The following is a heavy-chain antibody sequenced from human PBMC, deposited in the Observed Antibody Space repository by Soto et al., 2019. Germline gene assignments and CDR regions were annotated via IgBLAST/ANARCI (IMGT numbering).Heavy chain of an antibody. CDR2: ISSSSSTI. CDR3: ARDPCSGGSCYPDAFDI. D-gene: IGHD2-15*01. Sequence: PGXSLRLSCAASAFTFSSYSINWVGQAPGKGLEWVSYISSSSSTIYYADSVKGRFTISRDNAKNSLYLQMNSLRAEDKAVYYCARDPCSGGSCYPDAFDIWGQGTMVTVSS. V-gene: IGHV3-48*01. J-gene: IGHJ3*02. CDR1: AFTFSSYS.